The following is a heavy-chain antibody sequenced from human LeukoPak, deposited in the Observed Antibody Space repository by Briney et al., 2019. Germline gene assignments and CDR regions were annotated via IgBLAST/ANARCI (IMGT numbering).Heavy chain of an antibody. V-gene: IGHV3-23*01. Sequence: GGSLRLSCAASGFTFSTYAMNWVRQAPGKGLEWVSVIVGDGGGIHYADSVSGRFTISRDNSRNTLYLQMNSLRVEDTAIYYCAKDRIPDGKYSIDFWGQGTLVTVSS. CDR3: AKDRIPDGKYSIDF. CDR1: GFTFSTYA. CDR2: IVGDGGGI. D-gene: IGHD5-24*01. J-gene: IGHJ4*02.